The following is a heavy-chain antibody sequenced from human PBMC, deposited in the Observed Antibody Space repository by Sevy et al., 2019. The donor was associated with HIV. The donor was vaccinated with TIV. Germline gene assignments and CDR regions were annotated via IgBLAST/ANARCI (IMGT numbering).Heavy chain of an antibody. D-gene: IGHD4-17*01. CDR1: GFTFSSYG. Sequence: GGSLRLSCAASGFTFSSYGMHWVRQAPGKGLEWVAVIWYDGSNKYYADSVKGRFTISRDNAKNTLYLQMNSLRAEDTAVYYCARDRPPSVKSEHTTGGADYWGQRTLVTVSS. CDR2: IWYDGSNK. CDR3: ARDRPPSVKSEHTTGGADY. J-gene: IGHJ4*02. V-gene: IGHV3-33*01.